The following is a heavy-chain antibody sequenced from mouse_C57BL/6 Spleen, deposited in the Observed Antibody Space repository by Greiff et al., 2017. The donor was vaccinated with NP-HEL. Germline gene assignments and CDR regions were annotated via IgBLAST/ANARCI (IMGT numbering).Heavy chain of an antibody. D-gene: IGHD2-3*01. CDR1: GYAFSSSW. J-gene: IGHJ4*01. Sequence: QVQLQQSGPELVKPGASVKISCKASGYAFSSSWMIWVKQRPGKGLEWIGRIYPGDGDTNYNGKFKGKATLTADKSSSTAYMQLSSLTSEDSAVYFCARSDGYDYAMDYWGQGTSVTVSS. V-gene: IGHV1-82*01. CDR2: IYPGDGDT. CDR3: ARSDGYDYAMDY.